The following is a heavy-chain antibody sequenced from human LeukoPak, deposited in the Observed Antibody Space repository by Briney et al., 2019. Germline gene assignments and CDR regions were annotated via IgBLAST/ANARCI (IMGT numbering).Heavy chain of an antibody. CDR3: ARDVDYANPRHDY. Sequence: ASVKVSCKASGYTFTTYYIQWVRQAPGQRLEWLGIINPTTGSTTYAQKFQGRVTMTRDMSTGTVYMEVSSLRSEDTAVYYCARDVDYANPRHDYWGQGTLVTVSS. CDR1: GYTFTTYY. D-gene: IGHD4/OR15-4a*01. V-gene: IGHV1-46*01. J-gene: IGHJ4*02. CDR2: INPTTGST.